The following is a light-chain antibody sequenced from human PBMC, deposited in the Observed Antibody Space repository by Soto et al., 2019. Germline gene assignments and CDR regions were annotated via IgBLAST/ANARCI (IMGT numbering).Light chain of an antibody. CDR1: QSVGSN. CDR2: GAS. J-gene: IGKJ2*01. V-gene: IGKV3-15*01. Sequence: EIVMTQSPATLSVSPGERASLSCRASQSVGSNLAWYQQTAGQAPRLLIYGASTRATGIPARFSGSGSGTEFTLTISSLQSEDFAVYYCHQYGSAPYTFGQGTKLEIK. CDR3: HQYGSAPYT.